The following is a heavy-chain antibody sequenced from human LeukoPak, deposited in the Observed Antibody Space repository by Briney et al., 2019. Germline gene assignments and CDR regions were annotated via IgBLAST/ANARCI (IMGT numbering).Heavy chain of an antibody. CDR2: ISGSTTDI. D-gene: IGHD3-10*02. Sequence: GGSLRLSCAASGFTFTAYTINWVRQAPGKGLEWVSYISGSTTDIYYADSVKGRFTISRDNTKNSLYLQMNSLRAEDTAVYYCAELGITMIGGVWGKGTTVTISS. V-gene: IGHV3-21*01. CDR1: GFTFTAYT. J-gene: IGHJ6*04. CDR3: AELGITMIGGV.